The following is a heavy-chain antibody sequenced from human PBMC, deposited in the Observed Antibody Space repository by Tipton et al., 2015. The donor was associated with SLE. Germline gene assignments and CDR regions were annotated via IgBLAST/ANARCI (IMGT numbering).Heavy chain of an antibody. D-gene: IGHD2-15*01. CDR1: GGSISSGGYS. Sequence: TLSLTCAVSGGSISSGGYSWGWVRPPPGKGPGWIGYIYHSGSTYYNPSPKSRVTISVDRSKNQFSLKLSSVTAADTAVYYCARDRARVVDYWGQGTLVTVSS. CDR2: IYHSGST. V-gene: IGHV4-30-2*01. J-gene: IGHJ4*02. CDR3: ARDRARVVDY.